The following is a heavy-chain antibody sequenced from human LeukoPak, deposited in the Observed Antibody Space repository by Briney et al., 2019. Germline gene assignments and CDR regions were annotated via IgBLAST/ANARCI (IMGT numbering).Heavy chain of an antibody. CDR3: ANLPMDYVSFHY. J-gene: IGHJ4*02. CDR1: GGSFSGYY. CDR2: INHSGST. Sequence: SETLSLTCAVYGGSFSGYYWSWIRQPPGKGLEWIGEINHSGSTNYNPSLKSRVTISVDTSKNQFSLKLSSVTAADTAVYYCANLPMDYVSFHYWGQGTLVTVSS. D-gene: IGHD3-16*01. V-gene: IGHV4-34*01.